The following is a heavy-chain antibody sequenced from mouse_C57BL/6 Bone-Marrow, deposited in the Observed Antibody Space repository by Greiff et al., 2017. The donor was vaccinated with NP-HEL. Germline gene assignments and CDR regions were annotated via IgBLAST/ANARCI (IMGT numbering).Heavy chain of an antibody. V-gene: IGHV1-42*01. CDR3: ARHRYYYGSSYWYFDV. CDR2: INPSTGGT. J-gene: IGHJ1*03. CDR1: GYSFTGYY. Sequence: VQLKQSGPELVKPGASVKISCKASGYSFTGYYMNWVKQSPEKSLEWIGEINPSTGGTTYNQKCKAKATLTVDKASSTAYMQLKSLTSEDSAVYYCARHRYYYGSSYWYFDVWGTGTTVTVSS. D-gene: IGHD1-1*01.